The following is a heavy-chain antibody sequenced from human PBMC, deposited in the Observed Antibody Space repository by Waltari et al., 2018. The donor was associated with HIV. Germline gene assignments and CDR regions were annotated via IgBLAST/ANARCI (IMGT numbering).Heavy chain of an antibody. J-gene: IGHJ4*02. Sequence: QVQLQQWGAGLLKPSETLSLTCAVYGGSFSGYYWSWIRQPPGKGLEWIGEINHSGSTNYNPSLKSRVTISVDTSKNQFSLKLNSVTAADTAVYYCARGKRWFGEFLDYWGQGTLVTVSS. CDR1: GGSFSGYY. D-gene: IGHD3-10*01. CDR3: ARGKRWFGEFLDY. CDR2: INHSGST. V-gene: IGHV4-34*01.